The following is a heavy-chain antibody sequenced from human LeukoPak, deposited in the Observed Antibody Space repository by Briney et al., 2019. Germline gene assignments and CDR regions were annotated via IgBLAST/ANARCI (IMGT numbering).Heavy chain of an antibody. D-gene: IGHD1-7*01. J-gene: IGHJ4*02. CDR3: VRGLRGNYDY. CDR1: GFTLSDYA. CDR2: ISSSGNT. V-gene: IGHV3-23*01. Sequence: GGSLRLSCAASGFTLSDYAMAWVRQAPGKGLEWVSSISSSGNTYYADSVKGRFTISRDNSKNTLYLQMTSLRCEDTAVYYCVRGLRGNYDYWGQGTLVTVSS.